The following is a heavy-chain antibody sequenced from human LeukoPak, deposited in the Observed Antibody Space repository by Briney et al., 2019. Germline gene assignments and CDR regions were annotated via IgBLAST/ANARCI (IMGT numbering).Heavy chain of an antibody. J-gene: IGHJ5*02. D-gene: IGHD2-15*01. CDR3: ARDSDTDT. Sequence: GGSLRLSCAASGFSFRIYSMNWVRQAPGTGLEWVSSISSSSSYIYYADSVKGRFTISRDNAKNSLYLQMNSLRAEDTAVYYCARDSDTDTWGQGTLVTVSS. V-gene: IGHV3-21*01. CDR1: GFSFRIYS. CDR2: ISSSSSYI.